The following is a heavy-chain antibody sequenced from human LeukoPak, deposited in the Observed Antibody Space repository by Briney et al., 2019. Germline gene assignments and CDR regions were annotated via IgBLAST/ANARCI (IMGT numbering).Heavy chain of an antibody. J-gene: IGHJ5*02. D-gene: IGHD6-13*01. CDR3: ARAAAGTRSGNWFDP. Sequence: ASVKVSCKAFGYTFTSNYMHWVRQAPGQGPEWMGVISPSGGSTTYAQKFQGRVTLTRDMSTSTDYLELSSLRSEDTAVYYCARAAAGTRSGNWFDPWGQGTLVTVSS. CDR1: GYTFTSNY. CDR2: ISPSGGST. V-gene: IGHV1-46*01.